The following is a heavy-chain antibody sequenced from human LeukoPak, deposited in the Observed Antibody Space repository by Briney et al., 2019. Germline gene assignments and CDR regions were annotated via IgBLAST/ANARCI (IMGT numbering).Heavy chain of an antibody. CDR3: ARDEPVTMVRGVIDY. V-gene: IGHV3-7*01. Sequence: PGGSLRLSCAASGFTFSSYWMSWVRQAPGKGLEWVANIKQDGSEKYYVDSVKGRFTISRDNAKNSLYPQMNSLRAEDKAVYYCARDEPVTMVRGVIDYWGQGTLVTVSS. J-gene: IGHJ4*02. CDR2: IKQDGSEK. CDR1: GFTFSSYW. D-gene: IGHD3-10*01.